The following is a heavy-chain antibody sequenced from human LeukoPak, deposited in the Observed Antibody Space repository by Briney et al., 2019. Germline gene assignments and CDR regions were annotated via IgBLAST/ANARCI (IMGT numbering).Heavy chain of an antibody. CDR2: IYYSGST. J-gene: IGHJ4*02. D-gene: IGHD6-19*01. CDR1: GGAITSHY. CDR3: ARGARMYSSENSHFDY. V-gene: IGHV4-59*11. Sequence: SETLSLTCIVSGGAITSHYWTWVRQSPVKGLEWIGYIYYSGSTYYNPSLESRVTISVDTSKNQFSLKLSSVTAADTAVYYCARGARMYSSENSHFDYWGQGTLVTVSS.